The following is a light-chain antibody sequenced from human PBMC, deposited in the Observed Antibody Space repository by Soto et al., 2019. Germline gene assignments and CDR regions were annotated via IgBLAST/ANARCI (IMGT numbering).Light chain of an antibody. CDR1: QDVRGY. CDR2: AAS. V-gene: IGKV1-39*01. CDR3: QHSIRAPWS. J-gene: IGKJ1*01. Sequence: DIQMTQSPTSLSASLGDRVTITCRASQDVRGYLSWYQQKPGTAPKVLIYAASTLQGGVPSRFSGSGSGTSFTLTISILQPEDFATYYCQHSIRAPWSFGQGTKVEIK.